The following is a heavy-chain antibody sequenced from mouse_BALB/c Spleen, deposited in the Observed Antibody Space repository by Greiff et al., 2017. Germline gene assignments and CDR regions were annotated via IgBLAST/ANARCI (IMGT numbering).Heavy chain of an antibody. J-gene: IGHJ3*01. V-gene: IGHV3-2*02. CDR3: ARSGGTFAY. CDR1: GYSITSDYA. D-gene: IGHD1-1*02. Sequence: EVKLMESGPGLVKPSQSLSLTCTVTGYSITSDYAWNWIRQFPGNKLEWMGYISYSGSTSYNPSLKSRISITRDTSKNQFFLQLNSVTTEDTATYYCARSGGTFAYWGQGTLVTVSA. CDR2: ISYSGST.